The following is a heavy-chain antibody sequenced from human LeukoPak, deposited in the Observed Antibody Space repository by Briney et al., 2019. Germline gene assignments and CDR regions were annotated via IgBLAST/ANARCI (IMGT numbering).Heavy chain of an antibody. Sequence: SETLSLTCAVYGGSFSGYYWSWLRQPPGKGLEWIGEIIHSGSPNYNPSLKSRVTMSIDTSKNQLSLNLSSVTAADTAVYYCARRHYEILSGYPSWGQGILVTVSS. V-gene: IGHV4-34*12. J-gene: IGHJ4*02. CDR3: ARRHYEILSGYPS. D-gene: IGHD3-9*01. CDR1: GGSFSGYY. CDR2: IIHSGSP.